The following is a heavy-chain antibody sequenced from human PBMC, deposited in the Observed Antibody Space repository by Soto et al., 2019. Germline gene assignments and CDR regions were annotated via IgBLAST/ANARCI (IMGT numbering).Heavy chain of an antibody. CDR3: ARLPAAKDYYYYMDV. J-gene: IGHJ6*03. Sequence: QVQLQQWGAGLLKPSETLSLTCAVYGGSFSGYYWSWIRQPPGKGLEWIGEINHSGSTNYNPSLKSRVTISVDTSKNQFSLKLSSVTAADTAVYYCARLPAAKDYYYYMDVWGKGTTVTVSS. D-gene: IGHD2-2*01. CDR2: INHSGST. CDR1: GGSFSGYY. V-gene: IGHV4-34*01.